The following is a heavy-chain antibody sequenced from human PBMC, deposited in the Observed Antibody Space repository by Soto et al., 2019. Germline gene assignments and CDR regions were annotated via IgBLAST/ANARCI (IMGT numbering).Heavy chain of an antibody. CDR1: GLTFSDYA. V-gene: IGHV3-23*01. CDR2: ISGSGDRT. J-gene: IGHJ4*02. CDR3: TKDQDRGGDDYRHFDY. Sequence: EVQLLESGGGLVQPGGSLRLSCAASGLTFSDYAMSWVRQAPGQGLEWVSAISGSGDRTYYADSVKGRFTISRDNSKNTLHLQMNSVRAEDTAVYYCTKDQDRGGDDYRHFDYWGEGTVATVS. D-gene: IGHD4-17*01.